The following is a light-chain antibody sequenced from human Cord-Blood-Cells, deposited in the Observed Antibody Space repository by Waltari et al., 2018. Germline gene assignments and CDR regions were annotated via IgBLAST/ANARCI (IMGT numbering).Light chain of an antibody. Sequence: SYELTQPPSVSVSPGQTASITCSGDKLGDKYACGYQQNPGQSPVLVIYQDSKRPSGIPERFSGSDSGNTATLTIRGTQAIDGADYYCQAWDSSTVRFGGVTKLTV. V-gene: IGLV3-1*01. CDR3: QAWDSSTVR. J-gene: IGLJ2*01. CDR1: KLGDKY. CDR2: QDS.